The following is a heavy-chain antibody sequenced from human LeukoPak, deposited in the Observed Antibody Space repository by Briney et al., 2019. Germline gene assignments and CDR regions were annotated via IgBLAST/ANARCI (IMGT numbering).Heavy chain of an antibody. CDR1: GGSISSYY. D-gene: IGHD3-3*01. J-gene: IGHJ5*02. CDR3: ARAHDFWSGYLNWFDP. V-gene: IGHV4-4*07. Sequence: SETLSLTCTVSGGSISSYYWSWIRQPAGEGLEWIGRLHTSGSTHYNPSLKSRVTMSVDTSKNQFSLKLSSVTAADTAVYYCARAHDFWSGYLNWFDPWGQGTLVTVSS. CDR2: LHTSGST.